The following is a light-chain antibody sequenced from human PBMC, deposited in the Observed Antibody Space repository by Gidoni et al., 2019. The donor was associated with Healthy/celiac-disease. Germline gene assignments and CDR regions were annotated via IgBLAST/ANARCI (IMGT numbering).Light chain of an antibody. CDR2: EVS. V-gene: IGLV2-23*02. CDR3: CSYAGSSTRGYV. Sequence: QSALTQPASVSGSPGQSITISCTGTSSDVGSYNLVSWYQQHPGKAPKLMIYEVSKRPSGVSNRFAGSKSGNTASLTISGLQAEDEADYYCCSYAGSSTRGYVFGTGTKVTGL. CDR1: SSDVGSYNL. J-gene: IGLJ1*01.